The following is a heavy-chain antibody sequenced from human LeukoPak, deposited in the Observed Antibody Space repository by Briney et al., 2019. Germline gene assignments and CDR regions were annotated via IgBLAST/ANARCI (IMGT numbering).Heavy chain of an antibody. V-gene: IGHV4-4*07. CDR1: GGSFSIYY. D-gene: IGHD6-13*01. CDR2: IYTSGST. CDR3: ARRRGIAAAGPLSNKYYFDY. Sequence: SETLSLTCTVSGGSFSIYYWSWIRQPAGKGLEYIGRIYTSGSTNYNPSLKSRVTMSVDTSKNQFSLKLSSVTAADTAVYYCARRRGIAAAGPLSNKYYFDYWGQGTLVTVSS. J-gene: IGHJ4*02.